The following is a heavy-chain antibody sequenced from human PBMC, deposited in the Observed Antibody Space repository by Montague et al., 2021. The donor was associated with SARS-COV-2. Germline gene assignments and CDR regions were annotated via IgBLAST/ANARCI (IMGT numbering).Heavy chain of an antibody. CDR3: ARFWSGYVDK. CDR2: IYYTGET. Sequence: SETLSLTCSFSGGSIRSYYWSWIRLPPGKPLEWLGYIYYTGETTHNPSLKSRVTTSVDTPRSLFSLRLTSVTAADIAVYFCARFWSGYVDKWSQGTLVTVSS. D-gene: IGHD3-3*01. J-gene: IGHJ4*02. V-gene: IGHV4-59*01. CDR1: GGSIRSYY.